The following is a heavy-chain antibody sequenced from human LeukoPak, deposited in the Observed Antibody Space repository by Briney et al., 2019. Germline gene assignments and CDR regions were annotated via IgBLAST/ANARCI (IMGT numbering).Heavy chain of an antibody. Sequence: GRSLRLSCAASGFTFSSYTIHWVRQAPGQGLEWVAVISYDGSNKYYADSVKGRFTISGDTSKNTLYLQMNSLRAEDTAVYYCARDRCSSTSCYTHYFDYWGQGTLVTVSS. J-gene: IGHJ4*02. CDR1: GFTFSSYT. V-gene: IGHV3-30-3*01. CDR3: ARDRCSSTSCYTHYFDY. CDR2: ISYDGSNK. D-gene: IGHD2-2*02.